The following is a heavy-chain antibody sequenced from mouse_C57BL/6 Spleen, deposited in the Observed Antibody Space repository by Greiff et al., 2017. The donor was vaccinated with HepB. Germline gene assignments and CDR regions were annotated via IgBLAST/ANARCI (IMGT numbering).Heavy chain of an antibody. J-gene: IGHJ4*01. CDR1: GFTFSSYG. CDR3: ARHEDYPYYYAMDY. Sequence: EVQGVESGGDLVKPGGSLKLSCAASGFTFSSYGMSWVRQTPDKRLEWVATISSGGSYTYYPDSVKGRFTISRDNAKNTLYLQMSSLKSEDTAMYYCARHEDYPYYYAMDYWGQGTSVTVSS. D-gene: IGHD2-4*01. CDR2: ISSGGSYT. V-gene: IGHV5-6*01.